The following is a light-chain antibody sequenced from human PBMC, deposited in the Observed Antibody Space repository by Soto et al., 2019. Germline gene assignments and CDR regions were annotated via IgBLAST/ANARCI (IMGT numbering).Light chain of an antibody. J-gene: IGLJ3*02. CDR2: LEGSGSY. CDR3: ETWDSNPRV. V-gene: IGLV4-60*02. CDR1: SGHSSYI. Sequence: QLVLTQSSSASASLGSSVKLTCTLSSGHSSYIIAWHHQQPGKAPRYLMKLEGSGSYNKGSGVPDRFSGSSSGADRYLTISNLHFEDEANYYCETWDSNPRVFGGGTKLTVL.